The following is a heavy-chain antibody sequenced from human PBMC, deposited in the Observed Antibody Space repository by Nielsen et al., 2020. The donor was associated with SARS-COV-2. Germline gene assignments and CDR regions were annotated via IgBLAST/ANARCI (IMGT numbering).Heavy chain of an antibody. D-gene: IGHD3-10*01. CDR2: ISYDGSNK. CDR3: AACTMVRGVSLPDN. CDR1: GFTFSSYA. J-gene: IGHJ4*02. Sequence: GESLKISCAASGFTFSSYAMHWVRQAPGKGLEWVAVISYDGSNKYYADSVKGRFTISRDNSKNTLYLQMNSLRAEDTAVYYCAACTMVRGVSLPDNWGQGTLVTVSS. V-gene: IGHV3-30-3*01.